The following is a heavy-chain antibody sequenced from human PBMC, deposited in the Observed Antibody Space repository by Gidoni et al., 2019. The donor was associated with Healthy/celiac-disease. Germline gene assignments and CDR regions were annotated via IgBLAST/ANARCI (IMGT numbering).Heavy chain of an antibody. CDR2: IYYSGST. D-gene: IGHD1-1*01. Sequence: QVQLQESGPGLVKPSQTLSLTCTVSGGSISLGDYYWRWIRQPPGKGLEGIGYIYYSGSTYYNPSLKSRVTISVDTSKNQFSLKLSSVTAADTAVYYWARVERGRSSRRRANWFDPWGQGTLVTVSS. CDR1: GGSISLGDYY. J-gene: IGHJ5*02. CDR3: ARVERGRSSRRRANWFDP. V-gene: IGHV4-30-4*01.